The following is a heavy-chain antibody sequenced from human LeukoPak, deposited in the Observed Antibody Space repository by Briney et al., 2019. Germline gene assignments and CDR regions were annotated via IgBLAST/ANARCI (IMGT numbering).Heavy chain of an antibody. CDR1: GFTFDDYA. Sequence: GGSLRLPCAASGFTFDDYAMHWVRQAPGKGLEWVSGISWNSGSIGYADSVKGRFTISRDNAKNSLYLQMNSLRAEDTALYYCAKEEGLVQAFDYWGQGTLVTVSS. V-gene: IGHV3-9*01. D-gene: IGHD6-19*01. J-gene: IGHJ4*02. CDR2: ISWNSGSI. CDR3: AKEEGLVQAFDY.